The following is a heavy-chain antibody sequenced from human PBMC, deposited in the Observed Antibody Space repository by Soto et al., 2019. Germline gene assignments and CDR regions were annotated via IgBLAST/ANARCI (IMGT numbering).Heavy chain of an antibody. J-gene: IGHJ6*02. CDR1: GYTFTSYG. V-gene: IGHV1-18*04. D-gene: IGHD6-19*01. CDR3: ARDLSRTVAGTETLMDV. CDR2: ISAYNGNT. Sequence: GASVKVSCKASGYTFTSYGISWVRQAPGQGLEWMGWISAYNGNTNYAQKLQGRVTMTTDTSTNTAYMELRSLRSDDTAVYYCARDLSRTVAGTETLMDVWGQGTTVTVSS.